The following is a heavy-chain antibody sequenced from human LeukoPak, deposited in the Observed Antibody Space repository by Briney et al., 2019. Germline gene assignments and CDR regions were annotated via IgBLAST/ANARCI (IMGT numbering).Heavy chain of an antibody. D-gene: IGHD6-13*01. J-gene: IGHJ4*02. V-gene: IGHV1-2*02. CDR1: GYTFTDFS. CDR3: ARDAIAAAGAGA. Sequence: ASVNVSGKASGYTFTDFSMHWVRQAPGQGLEWMGWINPNSGDTDYAQKFQGRVTMTRDTSISTAYLEVSRLTSDDTAVYFCARDAIAAAGAGAWGQGTLVTVSS. CDR2: INPNSGDT.